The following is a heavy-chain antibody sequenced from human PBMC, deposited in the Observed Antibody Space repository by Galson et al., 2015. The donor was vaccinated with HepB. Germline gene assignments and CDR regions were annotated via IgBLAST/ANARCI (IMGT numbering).Heavy chain of an antibody. CDR1: EYTLSELS. Sequence: SVKVSCKVYEYTLSELSMHWVRQAPGKGLEWMGGFDPEDGETTYAQRFQGRITMTEDTSTDITYMELSSLTSEDTAVYYCATSLLRHFDWLLGGGYFDLWGRGTLVTVSS. D-gene: IGHD3-9*01. CDR2: FDPEDGET. CDR3: ATSLLRHFDWLLGGGYFDL. V-gene: IGHV1-24*01. J-gene: IGHJ2*01.